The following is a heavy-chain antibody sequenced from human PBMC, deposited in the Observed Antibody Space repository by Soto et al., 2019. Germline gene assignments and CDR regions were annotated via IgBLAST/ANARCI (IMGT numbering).Heavy chain of an antibody. Sequence: SETLSLTCAVYGGSFSGYYWSWIRQPPGKGLEWIGEINHSGSTNYNPSLKSRVTISVDTSKNQFSLKLSSVTAADTAVYYCAWRNYYYYGMDVWGQGTTVTVSS. J-gene: IGHJ6*02. V-gene: IGHV4-34*01. CDR1: GGSFSGYY. CDR3: AWRNYYYYGMDV. CDR2: INHSGST.